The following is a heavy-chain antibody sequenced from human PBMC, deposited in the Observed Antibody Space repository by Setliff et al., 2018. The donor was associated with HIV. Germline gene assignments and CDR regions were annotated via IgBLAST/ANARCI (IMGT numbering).Heavy chain of an antibody. CDR3: VGGRGGFFDEPFDM. Sequence: GASVKVSCKASGYSFSSYAIHWVRQAAGQSPEWLGWINAAISHTRYSPKFQDRVTLTTDTSAGTIHMEMGSLRFEDTAVYYCVGGRGGFFDEPFDMWGPGTRVTVSS. V-gene: IGHV1-3*01. CDR2: INAAISHT. J-gene: IGHJ3*02. D-gene: IGHD3-16*01. CDR1: GYSFSSYA.